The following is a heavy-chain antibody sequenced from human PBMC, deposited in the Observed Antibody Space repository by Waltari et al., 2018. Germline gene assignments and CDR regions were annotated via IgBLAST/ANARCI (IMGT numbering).Heavy chain of an antibody. J-gene: IGHJ2*01. D-gene: IGHD2-15*01. CDR2: IYYSGST. CDR3: ARVAVVTHLYWYFDL. V-gene: IGHV4-59*01. CDR1: GGSISSYY. Sequence: QVQLQESGPGLVKPSKTLSLTCTVSGGSISSYYWSWIRQPPGKGLEWIGYIYYSGSTNYNPSLKSRVTISVDTSKNQFSLKLSSVTAADTAVYYCARVAVVTHLYWYFDLWGRGTLVTVSS.